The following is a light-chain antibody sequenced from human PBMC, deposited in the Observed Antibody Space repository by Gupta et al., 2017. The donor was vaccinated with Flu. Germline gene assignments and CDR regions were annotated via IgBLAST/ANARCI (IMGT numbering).Light chain of an antibody. J-gene: IGKJ1*01. CDR2: DTT. CDR3: QHRSNWMLT. V-gene: IGKV3-11*01. Sequence: VLTQTPATLSLSPGERATLSRRTSHYVSRFLAWYQQRPGQAPRLLIYDTTNRATGIPARCSGSGSGTDFTLTISRLEPEDFAVYYCQHRSNWMLTFGQGTKVEI. CDR1: HYVSRF.